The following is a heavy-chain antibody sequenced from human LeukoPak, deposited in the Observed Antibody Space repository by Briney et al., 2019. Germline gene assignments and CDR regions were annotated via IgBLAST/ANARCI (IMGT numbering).Heavy chain of an antibody. CDR1: GFTFDDHG. CDR2: ITWNGGST. V-gene: IGHV3-20*04. D-gene: IGHD1-26*01. CDR3: ARDRSYGAFAS. Sequence: GGSLRLSCAASGFTFDDHGMNWVRQAPGKGLEWASGITWNGGSTGYADSVKGRFTISRDNAKNSLYLQMSSLRAEDTALYYCARDRSYGAFASWGQGTLVTVSS. J-gene: IGHJ4*02.